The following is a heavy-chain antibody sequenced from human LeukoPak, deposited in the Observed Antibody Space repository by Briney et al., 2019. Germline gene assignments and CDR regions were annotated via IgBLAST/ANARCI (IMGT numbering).Heavy chain of an antibody. Sequence: SETLSLTCTVSGVSISSSNSYWGWIRQPPGTGLEWIGSIYYSGNTYYNASLKSQVSISIDTSKNQFSLRLTPVTAADTAVYYCARQTGSGLFILPGGQGTLVTVSS. CDR2: IYYSGNT. CDR1: GVSISSSNSY. D-gene: IGHD3/OR15-3a*01. J-gene: IGHJ4*02. CDR3: ARQTGSGLFILP. V-gene: IGHV4-39*01.